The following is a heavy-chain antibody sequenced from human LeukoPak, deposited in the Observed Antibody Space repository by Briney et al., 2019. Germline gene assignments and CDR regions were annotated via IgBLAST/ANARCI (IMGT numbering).Heavy chain of an antibody. D-gene: IGHD2-2*01. CDR2: VDPEDGET. J-gene: IGHJ4*02. CDR1: GYTFTDYY. V-gene: IGHV1-69-2*01. Sequence: ASVKASCKVSGYTFTDYYMHWVQQAPGKGLEWMGLVDPEDGETIYAEKFQGRVTITADTSTDTAYMELSSLRSEDTAVYYCAVSEKVVPAAKGGFDYWGQGTLVTVSS. CDR3: AVSEKVVPAAKGGFDY.